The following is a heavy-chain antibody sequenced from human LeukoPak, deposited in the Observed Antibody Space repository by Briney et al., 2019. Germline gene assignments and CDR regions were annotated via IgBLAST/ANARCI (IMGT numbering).Heavy chain of an antibody. D-gene: IGHD3-22*01. CDR2: IIPIFGTA. CDR3: ARSGLTYYYDSSGYPVS. V-gene: IGHV1-69*01. J-gene: IGHJ5*02. CDR1: GGTFSSYA. Sequence: SVKVSCKASGGTFSSYAISWVRRAPGQGLEWMGGIIPIFGTANYAQKFQGRVTITADESTSTAYMELSSLRSEDTAVYYCARSGLTYYYDSSGYPVSWGQGTLVSVSS.